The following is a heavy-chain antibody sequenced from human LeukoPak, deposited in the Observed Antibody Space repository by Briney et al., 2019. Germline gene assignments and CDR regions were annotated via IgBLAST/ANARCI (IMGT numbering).Heavy chain of an antibody. D-gene: IGHD6-19*01. J-gene: IGHJ4*02. V-gene: IGHV3-74*01. CDR1: GFTFSSYW. Sequence: PGGSLRLSCAASGFTFSSYWMHWVRQAPGKGLVWVSRINSDGSSTSYADSVKGRFTISRDNAKNTLYLQMNGLRAEDTAVYYCARDQIKGSGWYYYWGQGTLVTVSS. CDR2: INSDGSST. CDR3: ARDQIKGSGWYYY.